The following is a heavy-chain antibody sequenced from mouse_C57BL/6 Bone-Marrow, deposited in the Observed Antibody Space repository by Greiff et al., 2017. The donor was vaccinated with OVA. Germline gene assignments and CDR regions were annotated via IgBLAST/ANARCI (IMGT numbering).Heavy chain of an antibody. CDR1: GYTFTSYW. V-gene: IGHV1-61*01. CDR2: IYPSDSET. D-gene: IGHD2-4*01. Sequence: QVQLKQPGAELVRPGSSVKLSCKASGYTFTSYWMDWVKQRPGQGLEWIGNIYPSDSETHYNQKFKDKATLTVDKSSSTAYMQLSSLTSEDSAVYYCARCDYDAYWYFDVWGTGTTVTVSS. J-gene: IGHJ1*03. CDR3: ARCDYDAYWYFDV.